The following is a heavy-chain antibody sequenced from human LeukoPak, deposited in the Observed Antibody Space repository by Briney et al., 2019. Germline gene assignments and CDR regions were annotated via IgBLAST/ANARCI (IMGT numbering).Heavy chain of an antibody. Sequence: PSGTLSLTCPSAGGSISNNNYYWGWIRQPPGKGLEWIGSMYYSGSTYYNPSLRSRVTLLLDTSKNEFSLQLRSVSSADTAVYFCARGVRSLFVVSTFDSWGQGILVTVSS. V-gene: IGHV4-39*07. CDR3: ARGVRSLFVVSTFDS. CDR2: MYYSGST. CDR1: GGSISNNNYY. D-gene: IGHD2-8*02. J-gene: IGHJ4*02.